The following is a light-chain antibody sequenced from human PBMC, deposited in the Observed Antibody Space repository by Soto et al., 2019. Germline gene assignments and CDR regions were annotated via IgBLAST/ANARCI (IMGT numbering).Light chain of an antibody. CDR2: DAS. V-gene: IGKV1-5*01. J-gene: IGKJ2*01. Sequence: DIPMTQSPSTLSASVGDRVTITCRASQSISSWLAWYQQKPGKAPKPMIYDASSLESGVPSRFSGSRSGTEFTLPISSLQPDDFATYYCQQYNSYPYSFGQGTKLEIK. CDR1: QSISSW. CDR3: QQYNSYPYS.